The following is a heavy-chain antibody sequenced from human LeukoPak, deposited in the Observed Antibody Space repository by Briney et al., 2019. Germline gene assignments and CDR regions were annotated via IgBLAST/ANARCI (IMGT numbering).Heavy chain of an antibody. V-gene: IGHV3-74*01. CDR2: INSDGSST. Sequence: PGGSLRLSCAASGFTFSNYWMHWVRQAPGKGLVWVSRINSDGSSTNNADSVKGRFTISRDNAKNTLYLQMNSLRADDTALYYCARDSVDGYNNFDYWGQGTLVTVSS. D-gene: IGHD5-24*01. CDR3: ARDSVDGYNNFDY. CDR1: GFTFSNYW. J-gene: IGHJ4*02.